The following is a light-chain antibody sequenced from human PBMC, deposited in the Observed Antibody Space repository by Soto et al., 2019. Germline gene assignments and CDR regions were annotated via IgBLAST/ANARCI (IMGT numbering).Light chain of an antibody. V-gene: IGKV3-20*01. J-gene: IGKJ5*01. CDR2: GAS. CDR1: QSVRSNF. CDR3: QQYDNSPIT. Sequence: EIVLTQSAGTLSLSPGERATLSCRASQSVRSNFLAWYQQKPGQAPRLLIYGASNRATGIPDRFSGSGSGTDFTLTITRLEPEDFAVYYCQQYDNSPITFGQGTRLEIK.